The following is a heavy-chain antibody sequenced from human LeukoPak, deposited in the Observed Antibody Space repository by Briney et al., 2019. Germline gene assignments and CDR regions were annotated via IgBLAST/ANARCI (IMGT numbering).Heavy chain of an antibody. CDR2: IYYSGST. Sequence: SETLSLTRTVSGGSISSYYWSWIRQPPGKGLEWIGYIYYSGSTNYNPSLKSRVTISVDTSKNQFSLKLSSVTAADTAVYYCARHSPAAADYWGQGTLVTVSS. J-gene: IGHJ4*02. CDR3: ARHSPAAADY. CDR1: GGSISSYY. D-gene: IGHD6-13*01. V-gene: IGHV4-59*08.